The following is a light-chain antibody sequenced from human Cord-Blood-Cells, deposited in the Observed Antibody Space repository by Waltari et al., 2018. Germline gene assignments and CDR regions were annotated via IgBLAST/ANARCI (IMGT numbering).Light chain of an antibody. J-gene: IGLJ2*01. CDR2: EGS. CDR1: SSYVGSYNI. Sequence: QSALTQPASVSGSPGQSITISCTGTSSYVGSYNIVSWYQQNPGKAPKLLIYEGSKRSSVVSNRFSGSKSGNTASLTIAGLQAEDEADDYCCSYAGSSTLVFGGGTKLTVL. V-gene: IGLV2-23*01. CDR3: CSYAGSSTLV.